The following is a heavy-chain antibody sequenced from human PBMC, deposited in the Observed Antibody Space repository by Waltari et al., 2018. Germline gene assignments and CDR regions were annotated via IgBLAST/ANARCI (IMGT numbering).Heavy chain of an antibody. CDR3: ARGGDSRKLGY. CDR1: GGSISSADYY. Sequence: QVQLQESGPGLVKPSQTLSLTCTVSGGSISSADYYLSWIRQHPGKGLEWIASVLYSRGTYHNPSLKSRVTISVDTSKNQFSLDLTSVTAADTAVYYCARGGDSRKLGYWGQGTLVTVSS. V-gene: IGHV4-31*03. J-gene: IGHJ4*02. CDR2: VLYSRGT. D-gene: IGHD6-13*01.